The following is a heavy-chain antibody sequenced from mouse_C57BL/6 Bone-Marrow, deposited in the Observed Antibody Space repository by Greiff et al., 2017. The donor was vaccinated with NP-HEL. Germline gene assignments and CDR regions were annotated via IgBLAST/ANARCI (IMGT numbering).Heavy chain of an antibody. CDR1: GFTFSSYG. CDR2: ISSGGSYT. Sequence: EVKLMESGGDLVKPGGSLKLSCAASGFTFSSYGMSWVRQTPDKRLEWVATISSGGSYTYYPDSVKGRFTISRDNAKNTLYLQMSSLKSEDTAMYYCARLFAWFAYWGQGTLVTVSA. J-gene: IGHJ3*01. V-gene: IGHV5-6*01. CDR3: ARLFAWFAY.